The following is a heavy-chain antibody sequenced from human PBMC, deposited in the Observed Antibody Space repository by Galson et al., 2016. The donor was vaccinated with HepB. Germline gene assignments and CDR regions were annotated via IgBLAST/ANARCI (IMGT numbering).Heavy chain of an antibody. CDR2: ISESGGTI. CDR1: GFSVSRNY. D-gene: IGHD6-6*01. J-gene: IGHJ4*02. CDR3: ARTRGSSSSEVFHFDY. V-gene: IGHV3-11*01. Sequence: SLRLSCAASGFSVSRNYMTWVRQAPGKGLEWVSAISESGGTIYYADSVKGRFTISRDNAKNSLYLQMNSLRAEDTAVYYCARTRGSSSSEVFHFDYWGQGTLVTVSS.